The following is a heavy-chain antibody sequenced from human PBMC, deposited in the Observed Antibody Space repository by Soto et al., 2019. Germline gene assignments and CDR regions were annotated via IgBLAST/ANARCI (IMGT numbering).Heavy chain of an antibody. CDR2: ISGSGGST. Sequence: TVVLIRHSCAVAGFTSSSYAMSWVSQDPGKGLEWVSAISGSGGSTYYADSVKGRFTISRDNSKNTLYLQMSSLRAEDTAVYYCVKPIIVWFGELHTPASLSDYWGQGTLVTVSS. CDR3: VKPIIVWFGELHTPASLSDY. CDR1: GFTSSSYA. D-gene: IGHD3-10*01. V-gene: IGHV3-23*01. J-gene: IGHJ4*02.